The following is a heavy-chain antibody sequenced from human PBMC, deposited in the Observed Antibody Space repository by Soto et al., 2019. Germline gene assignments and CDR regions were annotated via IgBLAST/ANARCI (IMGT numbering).Heavy chain of an antibody. D-gene: IGHD3-3*01. CDR3: ARGHIGHYYYYGMDV. J-gene: IGHJ6*02. CDR2: INHSGST. CDR1: GGSFSGYY. V-gene: IGHV4-34*01. Sequence: PSETLSLTCAVYGGSFSGYYWSWIRQPPGKGLEWIGEINHSGSTNYNPSLKSRVTISLDTSKNQFSLKLSSVTAADTAVYYCARGHIGHYYYYGMDVWGQGTTVTVSS.